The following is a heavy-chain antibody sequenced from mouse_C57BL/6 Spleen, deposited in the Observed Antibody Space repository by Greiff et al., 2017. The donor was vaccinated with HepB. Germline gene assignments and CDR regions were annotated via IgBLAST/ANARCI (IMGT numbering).Heavy chain of an antibody. CDR1: GYTFTSYW. Sequence: QVQLQQPGAELVKPGASVKMSCKASGYTFTSYWITWVKQRPGQGLEWIGDIYPGSGSTNYNEKFKSKATLTVDKSSSTAYMQLSSLTSEDSAVYYCAKDSSGYFDYWGQGTTLTVSS. D-gene: IGHD3-2*02. V-gene: IGHV1-55*01. CDR2: IYPGSGST. J-gene: IGHJ2*01. CDR3: AKDSSGYFDY.